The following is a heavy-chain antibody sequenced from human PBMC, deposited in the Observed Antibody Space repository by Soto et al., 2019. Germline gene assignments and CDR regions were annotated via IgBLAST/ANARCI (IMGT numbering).Heavy chain of an antibody. CDR3: ASMGLIRFGELLYARHHLHMDV. D-gene: IGHD3-10*01. Sequence: GGSLRLSCAASGFTFSSYSMNWVRQAPGKGLEWVSYISSSSSTIYYADSVKGRFTISRDNAKNSLYLQMNSLRAEDTAVYYCASMGLIRFGELLYARHHLHMDVWGKGTTVTVSS. J-gene: IGHJ6*03. CDR2: ISSSSSTI. V-gene: IGHV3-48*01. CDR1: GFTFSSYS.